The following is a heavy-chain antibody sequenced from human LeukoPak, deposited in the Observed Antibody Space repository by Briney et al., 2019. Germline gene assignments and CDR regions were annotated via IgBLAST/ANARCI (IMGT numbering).Heavy chain of an antibody. D-gene: IGHD4-17*01. Sequence: GGSLRLSCAGSGFTFSSYAMSWVRQAPGKGLKWVSDISASAGSTFYADSVKGRFTISRDNSKNTLYVQMNSLRAEDTAVYYCAKKESTVTTFFENWGQGTLVTVSS. CDR3: AKKESTVTTFFEN. J-gene: IGHJ4*02. CDR1: GFTFSSYA. V-gene: IGHV3-23*01. CDR2: ISASAGST.